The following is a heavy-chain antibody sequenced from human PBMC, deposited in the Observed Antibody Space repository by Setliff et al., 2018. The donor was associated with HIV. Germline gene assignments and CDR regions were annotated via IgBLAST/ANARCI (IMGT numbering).Heavy chain of an antibody. CDR3: ATRTTGSYYDYFDY. V-gene: IGHV1-8*02. CDR1: GYTFSSYD. CDR2: MNPNSGNT. D-gene: IGHD1-26*01. Sequence: ASVKVSCKASGYTFSSYDINWVRQATGQGLEWMGWMNPNSGNTGYAQKFQGRVTMTRDTSISTAYMELNNLKFEDTAVYYCATRTTGSYYDYFDYWGQGTLVTVSS. J-gene: IGHJ4*02.